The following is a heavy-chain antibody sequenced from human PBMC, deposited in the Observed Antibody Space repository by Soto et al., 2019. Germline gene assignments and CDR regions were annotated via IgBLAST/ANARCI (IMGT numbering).Heavy chain of an antibody. Sequence: GGSLRLSCAASGFTFSSYGMHWVRQAPGKGLEWVAVISYDGSNKYYAESVKGRFTISRDNSKNTLYLQMNSLRAEDTAEYYCAKGPPSGSYPPPFDYWGQGTLVTVSS. V-gene: IGHV3-30*18. CDR3: AKGPPSGSYPPPFDY. J-gene: IGHJ4*02. CDR2: ISYDGSNK. CDR1: GFTFSSYG. D-gene: IGHD1-26*01.